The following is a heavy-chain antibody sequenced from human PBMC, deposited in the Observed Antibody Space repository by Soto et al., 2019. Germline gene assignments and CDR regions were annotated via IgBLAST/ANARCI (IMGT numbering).Heavy chain of an antibody. Sequence: GGSLRLSCATSGFTFSGYHMNWVRQAPGKGPQWVSSISAGSDTYYADSVKGRFTISRDNAQNSLFLQMDSLRAEDTAVYYCERGPRSGYGTNWFDPWGQGTLVTVYS. V-gene: IGHV3-21*01. CDR1: GFTFSGYH. CDR3: ERGPRSGYGTNWFDP. J-gene: IGHJ5*02. CDR2: ISAGSDT. D-gene: IGHD6-25*01.